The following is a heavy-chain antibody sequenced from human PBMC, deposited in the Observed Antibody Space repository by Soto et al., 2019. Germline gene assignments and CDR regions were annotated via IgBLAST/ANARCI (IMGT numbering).Heavy chain of an antibody. CDR3: AKYSSSWYDDY. D-gene: IGHD6-13*01. CDR2: ISGSGGST. J-gene: IGHJ4*02. V-gene: IGHV3-23*01. CDR1: GFTFSSYA. Sequence: EVQLLESGGGLVQPGGSLRLSCAASGFTFSSYAMTWVRQAPGKGLEWVSTISGSGGSTYYADSVKGRFTISRDNSKNTLYLQMNSLTAEDTAVYYCAKYSSSWYDDYWGQGTLVTVSS.